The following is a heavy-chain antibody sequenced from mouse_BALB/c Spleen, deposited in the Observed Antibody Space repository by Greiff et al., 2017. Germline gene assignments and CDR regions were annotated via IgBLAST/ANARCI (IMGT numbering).Heavy chain of an antibody. J-gene: IGHJ2*01. CDR3: ARGRGLLRDYFDY. V-gene: IGHV5-6-5*01. Sequence: EVKLMESGGGLVKPGGSLKLSCAASGFTFSSYAMSWVRQTPEKRLEWVASISSGGSTYYPDSVKGRFTISRDNARNILYLQMSSLRSEDTAMYYCARGRGLLRDYFDYWGQGTTLTVSS. CDR2: ISSGGST. CDR1: GFTFSSYA. D-gene: IGHD1-1*01.